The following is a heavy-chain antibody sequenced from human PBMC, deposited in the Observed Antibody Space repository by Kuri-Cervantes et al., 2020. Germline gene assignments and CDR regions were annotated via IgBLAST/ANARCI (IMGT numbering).Heavy chain of an antibody. V-gene: IGHV3-7*01. D-gene: IGHD3-9*01. CDR2: IKQDGSEK. J-gene: IGHJ5*02. Sequence: LSLTCAASGFTFSSYWMSWVRQAPGKGLEWVANIKQDGSEKYYVDSVKGRFTISRDNAKNSLYLQMNSLRAEDTAVYYCAREVDTNWFDPWGQGTLVTVSS. CDR1: GFTFSSYW. CDR3: AREVDTNWFDP.